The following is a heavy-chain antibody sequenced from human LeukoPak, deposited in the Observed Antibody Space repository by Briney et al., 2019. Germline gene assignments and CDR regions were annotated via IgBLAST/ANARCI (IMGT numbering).Heavy chain of an antibody. CDR3: ARRRSSITPIDY. J-gene: IGHJ4*02. CDR1: GGSISSSSYY. D-gene: IGHD6-13*01. CDR2: IYYRGST. V-gene: IGHV4-39*01. Sequence: SETLSLTCTVSGGSISSSSYYWGWIRQPPGKGLEWIGSIYYRGSTYYNPSLKSRVTISVDTSKNQFSLKLSSVTAADTAVYYGARRRSSITPIDYRGQGALVTVSS.